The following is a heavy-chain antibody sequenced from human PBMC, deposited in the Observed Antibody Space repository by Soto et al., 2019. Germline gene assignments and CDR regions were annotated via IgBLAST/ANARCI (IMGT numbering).Heavy chain of an antibody. CDR1: GYTFTSYA. D-gene: IGHD3-10*01. J-gene: IGHJ4*02. V-gene: IGHV1-3*01. CDR2: INAGNGNT. CDR3: ARHMGFGLSDY. Sequence: QVQLVQSGAEVKKPGASVKVSCKASGYTFTSYAMYWVRQAPGQRLEWMGWINAGNGNTKYSQKLQGRVTITRDTSASTAYMELSSLRSEDTAVYYCARHMGFGLSDYWGQGTLVTVSS.